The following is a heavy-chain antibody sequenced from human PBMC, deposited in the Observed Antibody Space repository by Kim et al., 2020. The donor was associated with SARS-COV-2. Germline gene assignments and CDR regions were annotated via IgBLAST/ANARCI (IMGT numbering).Heavy chain of an antibody. Sequence: GGSLRLSCTASGFTFGDYAMSWFRQAPGKGLEWVGFIRSKAYGGTTEYAASVKGRFTISRDDSKSIAYLQMNSLKTEDTAVYYCTRAAYGDYRYYYYGMDVWGQGTTVTVSS. CDR2: IRSKAYGGTT. D-gene: IGHD4-17*01. CDR1: GFTFGDYA. V-gene: IGHV3-49*03. CDR3: TRAAYGDYRYYYYGMDV. J-gene: IGHJ6*02.